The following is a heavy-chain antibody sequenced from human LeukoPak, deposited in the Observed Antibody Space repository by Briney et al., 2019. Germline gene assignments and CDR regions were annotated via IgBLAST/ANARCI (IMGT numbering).Heavy chain of an antibody. Sequence: PGGSLRLSCAASGFTFRSYWMSWVRQAPGKGLEWVANIKQDGSEKYYVDSVKGRFTISRDNAKNSLYLQMDSLRGEDTAVYYCARVETFTIFGVVNYYYYFYMDVWGKGTTVTVSS. J-gene: IGHJ6*03. V-gene: IGHV3-7*04. D-gene: IGHD3-3*01. CDR3: ARVETFTIFGVVNYYYYFYMDV. CDR1: GFTFRSYW. CDR2: IKQDGSEK.